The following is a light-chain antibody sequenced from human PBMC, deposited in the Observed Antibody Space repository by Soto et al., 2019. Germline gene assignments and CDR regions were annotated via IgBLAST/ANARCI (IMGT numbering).Light chain of an antibody. CDR2: EVT. J-gene: IGLJ1*01. CDR1: SSDVGIYIY. V-gene: IGLV2-14*01. Sequence: QPALTQPASGSRSPAQPIPISFPGSSSDVGIYIYVSWYQQRSGRGPRLIIYEVTCRASGVSNRCSGSKSGNTASLNISGLQAEDEADDCCRSYTTSSTRVFGTGTKVTGL. CDR3: RSYTTSSTRV.